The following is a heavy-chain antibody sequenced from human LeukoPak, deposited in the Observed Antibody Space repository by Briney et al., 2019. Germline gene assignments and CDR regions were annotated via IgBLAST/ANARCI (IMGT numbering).Heavy chain of an antibody. J-gene: IGHJ4*02. D-gene: IGHD1-26*01. CDR3: ARASEGAHDY. Sequence: GRSLRLSCAASGFTFTNYWMSWVRQAPGKGLEWVANIKQDGSEKYYVDSVKGRFTISRDNAKNSLYLQMNSLRAEDTAVYYCARASEGAHDYWGQGTLVTVSS. CDR2: IKQDGSEK. CDR1: GFTFTNYW. V-gene: IGHV3-7*01.